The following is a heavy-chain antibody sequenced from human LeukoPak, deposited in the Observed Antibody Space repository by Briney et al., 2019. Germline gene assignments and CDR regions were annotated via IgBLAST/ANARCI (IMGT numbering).Heavy chain of an antibody. Sequence: SVKVSCKASGFTFTSSAMQWVRQARGQRLELIGWIVVGSGNTNYAQKFQERVTITRAMSTSTAYMELSSLRSEDTAVYYCSATSGSYSSMLDYWGQGTLVTVSS. CDR2: IVVGSGNT. J-gene: IGHJ4*02. V-gene: IGHV1-58*02. D-gene: IGHD1-26*01. CDR1: GFTFTSSA. CDR3: SATSGSYSSMLDY.